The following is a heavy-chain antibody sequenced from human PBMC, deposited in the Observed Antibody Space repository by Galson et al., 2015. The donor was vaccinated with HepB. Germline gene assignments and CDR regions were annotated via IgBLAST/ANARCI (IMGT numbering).Heavy chain of an antibody. CDR2: INPKNGGT. D-gene: IGHD3-22*01. V-gene: IGHV1-2*02. Sequence: SVKVSCKASGYTFTNYYIHWVRQAPGQGLEWMGWINPKNGGTNYAQKFQGRVTMTRDTSLSTAYMDLSRLRSDDTAIYYCARQVHDTSGLMSGCDSWGQGTLVTVSS. CDR1: GYTFTNYY. J-gene: IGHJ4*02. CDR3: ARQVHDTSGLMSGCDS.